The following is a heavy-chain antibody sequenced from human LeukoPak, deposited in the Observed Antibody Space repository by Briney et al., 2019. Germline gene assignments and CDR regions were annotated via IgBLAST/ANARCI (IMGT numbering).Heavy chain of an antibody. CDR1: GYTFTSYD. CDR3: ARDGQWLVPDY. Sequence: ASVKVSCKASGYTFTSYDINWVRQATGQGLEWMGWMNPNSGNTGYAQKFQGRVTMTTDTSTSTAYMELRSLRSDDTAVYYCARDGQWLVPDYWGQGTLVTVSS. V-gene: IGHV1-8*01. D-gene: IGHD6-19*01. J-gene: IGHJ4*02. CDR2: MNPNSGNT.